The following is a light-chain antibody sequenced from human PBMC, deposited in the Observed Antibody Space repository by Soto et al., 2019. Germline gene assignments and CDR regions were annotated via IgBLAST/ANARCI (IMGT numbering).Light chain of an antibody. V-gene: IGKV3-20*01. Sequence: TQSPSTLSASVGDRVTITCRASQSVSSGSLAWYQQKPGQAPRLLIYGASSRATGVPDRFSGSGSGTDFILTISRLEPEDSAVYYCQQCGSAPLTFGQGTKVDI. CDR3: QQCGSAPLT. CDR1: QSVSSGS. J-gene: IGKJ1*01. CDR2: GAS.